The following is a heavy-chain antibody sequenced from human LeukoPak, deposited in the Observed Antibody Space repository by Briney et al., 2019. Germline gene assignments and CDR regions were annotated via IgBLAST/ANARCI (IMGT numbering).Heavy chain of an antibody. D-gene: IGHD3-10*01. CDR2: IDWDDDK. Sequence: SGPALVKPTQTLTLTCTFSGFSLSISGMYVTWIRQPPGKALEWLARIDWDDDKYYSTSLKTRLTISKDTSKNQVVPTMTNMDPVDTATYYCARTSSFTLIRGLDQWGQGTLVTVSS. V-gene: IGHV2-70*11. J-gene: IGHJ4*02. CDR3: ARTSSFTLIRGLDQ. CDR1: GFSLSISGMY.